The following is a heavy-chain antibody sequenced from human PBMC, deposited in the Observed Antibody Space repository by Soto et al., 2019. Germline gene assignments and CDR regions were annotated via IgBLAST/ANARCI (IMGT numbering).Heavy chain of an antibody. V-gene: IGHV1-46*01. Sequence: ASVKVSCKASGYTFTSYYMHWVRQAPGQGLEWMGIINPSGGSTSYAQKFQGRVTMTRDMSTSTVYMELSSLRSEDTAVYYCARSRRRDGYNFPLGYWGQGTLVTVSS. CDR3: ARSRRRDGYNFPLGY. D-gene: IGHD5-12*01. CDR1: GYTFTSYY. J-gene: IGHJ4*02. CDR2: INPSGGST.